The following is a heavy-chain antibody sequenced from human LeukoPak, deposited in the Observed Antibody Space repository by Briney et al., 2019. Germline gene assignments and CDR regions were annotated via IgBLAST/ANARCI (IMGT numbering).Heavy chain of an antibody. V-gene: IGHV3-21*01. J-gene: IGHJ4*02. CDR3: ARDASGSYHLDY. CDR2: ISSSSSYI. Sequence: GGSLRPSCAASGFTFSSYSMNWVRQAPGKGLEWVSSISSSSSYIYYADSVKGRFTISRDNAKNSLYLQMNSLRAEDTAVYYCARDASGSYHLDYWGQGTLVTVSS. CDR1: GFTFSSYS. D-gene: IGHD1-26*01.